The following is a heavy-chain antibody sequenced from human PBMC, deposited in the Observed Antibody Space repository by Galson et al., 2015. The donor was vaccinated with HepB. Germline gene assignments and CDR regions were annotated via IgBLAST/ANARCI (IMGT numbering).Heavy chain of an antibody. CDR1: GSTFSSYA. V-gene: IGHV3-30*04. J-gene: IGHJ4*02. CDR3: ARGPLKQIVATPGDY. CDR2: ISYDGSNK. D-gene: IGHD5-12*01. Sequence: SLRLSCAASGSTFSSYAMHWVRQAPGKGLEWVAVISYDGSNKYYADSVKGRFTISRDNSKNTLYLQMNSLRAEDTAVYYCARGPLKQIVATPGDYWGQGTLVTDSS.